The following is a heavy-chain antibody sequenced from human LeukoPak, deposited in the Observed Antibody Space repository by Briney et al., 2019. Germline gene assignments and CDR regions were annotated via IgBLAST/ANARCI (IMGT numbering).Heavy chain of an antibody. CDR2: IYYSGST. V-gene: IGHV4-59*01. Sequence: PSETLSLTCAVSGYSISSGYYWGWIRQPPGKGLEWIGYIYYSGSTNYNPSLKSRVTISVDTSKNQFSLKLSSVTAADTAVYYCARAGDFYGDYGKDPFDYWGQGTLVTVSS. J-gene: IGHJ4*02. D-gene: IGHD4-17*01. CDR1: GYSISSGYY. CDR3: ARAGDFYGDYGKDPFDY.